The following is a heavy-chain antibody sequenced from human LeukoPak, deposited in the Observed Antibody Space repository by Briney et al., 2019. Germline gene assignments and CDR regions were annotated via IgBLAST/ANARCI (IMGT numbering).Heavy chain of an antibody. D-gene: IGHD1-26*01. V-gene: IGHV1-69*13. CDR3: ARGGEGQFGSSF. J-gene: IGHJ3*01. CDR2: IIPIFGTA. CDR1: GGTFSSYA. Sequence: GASVKVSCKASGGTFSSYAISWVRQAPGQGLEWMGGIIPIFGTANYAQKFQGRVTITAGESTSTAYMELSSLRSEDTAVYYCARGGEGQFGSSFWGQGTMVTVSS.